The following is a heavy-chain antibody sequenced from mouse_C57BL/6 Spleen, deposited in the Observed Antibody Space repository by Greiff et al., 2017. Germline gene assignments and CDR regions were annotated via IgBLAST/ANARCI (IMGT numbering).Heavy chain of an antibody. CDR3: ARDPVTTVVEYYFDY. Sequence: EVKLQESGPGLVKPSPSLSLTCSVTGYSITSGYYWNWIRQFPGNKLEWMGYISYDGSNNYNPSLKNPTSITRDTSKNPFFLKLNSVTTEDTATYSCARDPVTTVVEYYFDYWGQGTTLTVSS. CDR2: ISYDGSN. D-gene: IGHD1-1*01. CDR1: GYSITSGYY. V-gene: IGHV3-6*01. J-gene: IGHJ2*01.